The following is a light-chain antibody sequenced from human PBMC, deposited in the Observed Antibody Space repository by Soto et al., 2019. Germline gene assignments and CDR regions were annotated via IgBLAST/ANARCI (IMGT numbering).Light chain of an antibody. CDR2: KTS. CDR3: QHYYDYSWT. Sequence: DIHMTQSPSTLSASVGDRVTITCRASQSISIWLAWYQQKPGKAPNLLIYKTSSLESGVPSRFSGSGSGTEFTLTMSSLQPDDFATYYCQHYYDYSWTFGQGTKVEIK. V-gene: IGKV1-5*03. CDR1: QSISIW. J-gene: IGKJ1*01.